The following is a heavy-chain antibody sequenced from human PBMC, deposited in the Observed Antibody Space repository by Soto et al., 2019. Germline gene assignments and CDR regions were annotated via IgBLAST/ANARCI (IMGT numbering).Heavy chain of an antibody. CDR1: GFTFSSYA. V-gene: IGHV3-23*01. J-gene: IGHJ4*02. CDR2: ISGSGGST. D-gene: IGHD3-3*01. Sequence: GESLSLSCAASGFTFSSYAMSWVRQAPGKGLEWVSAISGSGGSTYYADSVKGRFTISRDNSKNTLYLQMNSLRAEDTAVYYCARGWNYFDYWGQGTLVTVSS. CDR3: ARGWNYFDY.